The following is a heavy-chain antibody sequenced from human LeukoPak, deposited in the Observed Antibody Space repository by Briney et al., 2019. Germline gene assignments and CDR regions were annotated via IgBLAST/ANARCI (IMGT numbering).Heavy chain of an antibody. D-gene: IGHD3-22*01. J-gene: IGHJ6*02. Sequence: GASVKVSFKASGGTFSSYAISWVRQAPGQGLEWMGGIIPIFGTANYAQKFQGRVTITADESTSTAYMELSSLRSEDTAVYYCARDLADPYYYDSSGYYKDSGMDVWGQGTTVTVSS. CDR1: GGTFSSYA. V-gene: IGHV1-69*13. CDR3: ARDLADPYYYDSSGYYKDSGMDV. CDR2: IIPIFGTA.